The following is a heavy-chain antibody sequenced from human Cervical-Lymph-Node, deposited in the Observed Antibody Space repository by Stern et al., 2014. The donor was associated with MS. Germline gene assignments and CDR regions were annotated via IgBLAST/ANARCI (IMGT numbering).Heavy chain of an antibody. CDR3: ARLRG. J-gene: IGHJ4*02. CDR1: GGSISNTNW. V-gene: IGHV4-4*02. Sequence: VQLVQSGPGLVKPSGTLSLTCAVSGGSISNTNWWSWVRQPPGTGLAWLGGIFYSGSANYNPSLKSRVTISVDKSKNQFSLKLSSVTAADTAVYYCARLRGWGQGTLVTVSS. CDR2: IFYSGSA.